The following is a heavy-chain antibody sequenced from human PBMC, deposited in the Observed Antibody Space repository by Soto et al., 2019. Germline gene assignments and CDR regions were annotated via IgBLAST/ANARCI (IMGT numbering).Heavy chain of an antibody. D-gene: IGHD2-21*01. CDR1: GFTFSSYW. V-gene: IGHV3-74*02. Sequence: EVQLVESGGGLVQPGESLRLSCAASGFTFSSYWMHWVRQAPGKGLVWVSRINSDGSSTSYAGSVKGRFTISRDNAKNSLYLQMKGLRPEATAVYSCVRTSIMVAAPGREDYWGQGTLVTVSS. CDR3: VRTSIMVAAPGREDY. J-gene: IGHJ4*02. CDR2: INSDGSST.